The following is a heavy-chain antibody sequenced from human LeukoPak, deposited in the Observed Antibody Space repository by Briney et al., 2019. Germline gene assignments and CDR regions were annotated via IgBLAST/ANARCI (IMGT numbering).Heavy chain of an antibody. D-gene: IGHD1-26*01. CDR2: IYYSGST. V-gene: IGHV4-61*01. CDR3: ARWVGYFDY. Sequence: PSETLSLTCTVSGGSISSGSYYWSWIRQPPGKGLGWIGYIYYSGSTNYNPSLKSRVTISVDTSKNQFSLKLSSVTAADTAVYYCARWVGYFDYWGQGTLVTVSS. CDR1: GGSISSGSYY. J-gene: IGHJ4*02.